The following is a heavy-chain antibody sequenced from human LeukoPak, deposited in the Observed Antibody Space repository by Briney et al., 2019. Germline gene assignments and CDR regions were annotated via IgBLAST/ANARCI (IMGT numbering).Heavy chain of an antibody. V-gene: IGHV3-30*04. CDR3: ARTPTTVTLADAFDI. CDR2: ISYDGTIK. Sequence: GGSLRLSCAASGFSFSSYALHWVRQAPGKGLEWATVISYDGTIKYYADSVKGRFTISRDNSKNTLYLQMNSLRVEDTAVYYCARTPTTVTLADAFDIWGQGTLVTVSS. D-gene: IGHD4-17*01. CDR1: GFSFSSYA. J-gene: IGHJ3*02.